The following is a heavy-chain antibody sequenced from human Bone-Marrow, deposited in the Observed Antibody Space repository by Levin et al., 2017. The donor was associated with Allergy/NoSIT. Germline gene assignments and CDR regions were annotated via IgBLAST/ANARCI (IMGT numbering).Heavy chain of an antibody. V-gene: IGHV3-23*01. D-gene: IGHD6-6*01. Sequence: PGGSLRLSCAASGFTFSRYAISWVRQAPGKGLEWVSTITDRGDRAYYADSVKGRFTISRDNSKDTLNLQMNSLRADDTALYYCATIEYSSSDLSFYGLDVWGQGTTVTVSS. CDR3: ATIEYSSSDLSFYGLDV. CDR1: GFTFSRYA. J-gene: IGHJ6*02. CDR2: ITDRGDRA.